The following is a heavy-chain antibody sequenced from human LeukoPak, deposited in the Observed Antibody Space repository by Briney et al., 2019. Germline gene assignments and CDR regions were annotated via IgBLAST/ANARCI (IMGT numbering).Heavy chain of an antibody. CDR3: AKDAYYYDSSGYWAVDY. D-gene: IGHD3-22*01. CDR2: ISYDGSNK. Sequence: QPGRSLRLSCAASGFTFSSYGMHWVRQAPGKGLEWVAVISYDGSNKYYADSVKGRFTISRDNSKNTLCLQMNSLRAEDTAVYYCAKDAYYYDSSGYWAVDYWGQGTLVTVSS. CDR1: GFTFSSYG. J-gene: IGHJ4*02. V-gene: IGHV3-30*18.